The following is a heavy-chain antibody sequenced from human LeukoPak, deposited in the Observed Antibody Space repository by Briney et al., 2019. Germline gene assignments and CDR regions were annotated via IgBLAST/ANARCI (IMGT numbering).Heavy chain of an antibody. J-gene: IGHJ4*02. Sequence: SETLSLTCAVYGGSFSGYYWSWIRQPPGKGLEWIGYIYYSGSTNYNPSLKSRVTISVDTSKNQFSLKLSSVTAADTAVYYCARDRIDSSGSYYIDYWGQGTLVTVSS. CDR3: ARDRIDSSGSYYIDY. V-gene: IGHV4-59*01. CDR1: GGSFSGYY. D-gene: IGHD3-22*01. CDR2: IYYSGST.